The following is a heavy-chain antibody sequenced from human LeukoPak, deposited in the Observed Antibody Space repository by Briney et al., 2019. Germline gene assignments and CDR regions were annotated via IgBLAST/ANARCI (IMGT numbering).Heavy chain of an antibody. D-gene: IGHD3-3*01. CDR3: ARSLFRFLEWSYRSYYYYYMDV. Sequence: ASVKVSCKVSGYTLTELSMHWVRQAPGKGLEWMGGFDPEDGETIYAQKFQGRVTMTRNTSMSTAYMELSSLRSEDTAVYYCARSLFRFLEWSYRSYYYYYMDVWGKGTTVTVSS. J-gene: IGHJ6*03. CDR2: FDPEDGET. CDR1: GYTLTELS. V-gene: IGHV1-24*01.